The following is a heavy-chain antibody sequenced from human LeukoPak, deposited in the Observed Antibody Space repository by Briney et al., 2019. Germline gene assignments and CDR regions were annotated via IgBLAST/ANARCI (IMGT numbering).Heavy chain of an antibody. CDR2: ISAYNGST. CDR1: GYTFTSYG. J-gene: IGHJ4*02. CDR3: ARSPYDYVWGSYLYY. D-gene: IGHD3-16*02. V-gene: IGHV1-18*01. Sequence: ASVKVSCKASGYTFTSYGISWVRQAPGQGLEWMGWISAYNGSTNYAQKLQGRVTMTTDTSTSTAYMELRSLRSDDTAVYYCARSPYDYVWGSYLYYWGQGTLVTVSS.